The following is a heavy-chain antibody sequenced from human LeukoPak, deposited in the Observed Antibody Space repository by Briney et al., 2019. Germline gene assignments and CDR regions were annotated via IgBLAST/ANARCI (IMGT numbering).Heavy chain of an antibody. D-gene: IGHD2-15*01. CDR1: GFTFSSYA. CDR2: ISGSGGST. Sequence: GGSLRLSCAASGFTFSSYAMSWVRQAPGKGLEWVSAISGSGGSTYYADSVKGRFTISRDNSKNTLYLQMNSLRAEDTAVYYCAKDLADIVVVVAATAFDYWGQGTLVTVSS. CDR3: AKDLADIVVVVAATAFDY. J-gene: IGHJ4*02. V-gene: IGHV3-23*01.